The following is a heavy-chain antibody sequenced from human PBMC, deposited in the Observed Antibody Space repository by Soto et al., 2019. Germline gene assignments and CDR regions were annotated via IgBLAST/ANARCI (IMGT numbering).Heavy chain of an antibody. CDR1: GFTFSSYA. Sequence: QVQLVESGGGVVQPGRSLRLSCAASGFTFSSYAMHWVRQAPGKGLEWVAVISYDGSNKYYADSVKGRFTISRDNSKNKLYLQMNSLRAEDTAVYYCAREKGGCGGDCYPGTGMDVWGQGTTVTVSS. J-gene: IGHJ6*02. V-gene: IGHV3-30-3*01. CDR2: ISYDGSNK. D-gene: IGHD2-21*02. CDR3: AREKGGCGGDCYPGTGMDV.